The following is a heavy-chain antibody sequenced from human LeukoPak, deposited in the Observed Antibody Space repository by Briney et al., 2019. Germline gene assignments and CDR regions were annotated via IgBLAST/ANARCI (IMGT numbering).Heavy chain of an antibody. D-gene: IGHD6-19*01. Sequence: SVKVSCKASGGTFSSCAISWVRQAPGQGLEWMGRIIPMFGIANYAQKFQGRVTITADKSTSTAYMDLSSLRSEDTALYYCAKDGRRYSSGWYVDHWGQGTLVTVSS. CDR2: IIPMFGIA. CDR3: AKDGRRYSSGWYVDH. J-gene: IGHJ4*02. V-gene: IGHV1-69*04. CDR1: GGTFSSCA.